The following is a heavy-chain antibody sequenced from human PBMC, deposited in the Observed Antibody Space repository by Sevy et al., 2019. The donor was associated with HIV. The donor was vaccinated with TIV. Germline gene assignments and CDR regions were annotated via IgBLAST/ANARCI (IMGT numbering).Heavy chain of an antibody. CDR2: IYYSGMT. Sequence: SETLSLTCTVSGVSISGYYWSWIRQSPGKGLEWIGYIYYSGMTNYNPSLKSRVTISDDTSKNQFSLKLNSVTAADTAVYYCPRAAAEYYYGMDVWGQGTKVTVSS. CDR1: GVSISGYY. J-gene: IGHJ6*02. CDR3: PRAAAEYYYGMDV. V-gene: IGHV4-59*01. D-gene: IGHD6-25*01.